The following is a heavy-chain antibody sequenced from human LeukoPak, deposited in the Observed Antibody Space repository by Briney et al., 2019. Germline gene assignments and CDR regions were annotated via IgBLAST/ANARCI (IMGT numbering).Heavy chain of an antibody. CDR1: GFTFSDYY. D-gene: IGHD1-7*01. CDR2: ISSSGSTI. J-gene: IGHJ4*02. Sequence: GGSLRLSCAASGFTFSDYYMSWIRQAPGKGPEWVSHISSSGSTIYYEDSVKGRFTISRDNAKSSLYLQMNSLRAEDTAVYYCARAAAGTTTLFDYWGQGTLVTVSS. CDR3: ARAAAGTTTLFDY. V-gene: IGHV3-11*01.